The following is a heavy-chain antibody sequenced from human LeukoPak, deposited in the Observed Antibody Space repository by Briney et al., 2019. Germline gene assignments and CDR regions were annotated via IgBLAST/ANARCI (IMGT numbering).Heavy chain of an antibody. J-gene: IGHJ4*02. D-gene: IGHD5-18*01. V-gene: IGHV4-39*01. CDR1: VGSISISCYY. CDR3: ARHDADTAMVAFDY. Sequence: SDTLSLTCTVSVGSISISCYYWGWIRQPPGKGLEWYGSIDYSGITYYNPTRTSRVTISVDTSKSQYSLKLSAVTAADTAVYYCARHDADTAMVAFDYWGQGTPVTVSS. CDR2: IDYSGIT.